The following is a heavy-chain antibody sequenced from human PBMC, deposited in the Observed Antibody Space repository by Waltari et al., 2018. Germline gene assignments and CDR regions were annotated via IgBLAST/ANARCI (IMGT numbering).Heavy chain of an antibody. J-gene: IGHJ6*02. CDR3: ARDVALIVVGVNGMDV. Sequence: QVQLVQSGAEVKKPGSSVKVSCKASGGTFSSYAISWVRQAPGQGLEWMGGIIPIFGTANYAQRFQGRVTITADKSTSTAYMELSSLRSEDTAVYYCARDVALIVVGVNGMDVWGQGTTVTVSS. D-gene: IGHD2-15*01. CDR2: IIPIFGTA. V-gene: IGHV1-69*14. CDR1: GGTFSSYA.